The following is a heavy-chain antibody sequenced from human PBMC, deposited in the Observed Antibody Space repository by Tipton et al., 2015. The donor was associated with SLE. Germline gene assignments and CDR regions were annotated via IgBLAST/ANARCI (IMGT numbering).Heavy chain of an antibody. J-gene: IGHJ6*03. D-gene: IGHD3-3*01. CDR2: ISSSGSTI. CDR1: GFTFSSYE. CDR3: ARSSSNYEFWSGSPDLDYVDV. Sequence: GSLRLSCAASGFTFSSYEMNWVRQAPGKGLEWVSYISSSGSTIYYADSVKGRFTISRDNAKNSLYLQMNSLRAEDTAVYYCARSSSNYEFWSGSPDLDYVDVWGKGTTVTVSS. V-gene: IGHV3-48*03.